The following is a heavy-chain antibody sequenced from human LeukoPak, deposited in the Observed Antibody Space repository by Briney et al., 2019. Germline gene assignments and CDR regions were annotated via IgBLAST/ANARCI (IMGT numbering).Heavy chain of an antibody. CDR3: TREGLYSSSSAFDY. D-gene: IGHD6-13*01. Sequence: GASVKVSCRSSGYTFTGYYVHLVRQAPGQGLQWMGYLNPKTGDTKYAQNLQGRVTMTRDTSISTAYMELSGLRSDDTAVYYCTREGLYSSSSAFDYWGQGTLVTVSS. CDR2: LNPKTGDT. V-gene: IGHV1-2*02. CDR1: GYTFTGYY. J-gene: IGHJ4*02.